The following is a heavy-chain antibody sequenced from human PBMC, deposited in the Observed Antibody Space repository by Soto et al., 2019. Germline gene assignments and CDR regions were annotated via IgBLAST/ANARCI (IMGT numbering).Heavy chain of an antibody. CDR3: AVTVTGSRSPLAH. V-gene: IGHV1-69*06. CDR1: GGTFSSNA. Sequence: QVQLVQSGAEVKKPGSSVKVSCKASGGTFSSNAISWVRQAPGQGLEWMGGIIPIYASPNYAQNFQGRVTVTADKATRTAYLELSRLKFADSGIYYCAVTVTGSRSPLAHWGRGTLVIVSS. CDR2: IIPIYASP. D-gene: IGHD3-9*01. J-gene: IGHJ4*02.